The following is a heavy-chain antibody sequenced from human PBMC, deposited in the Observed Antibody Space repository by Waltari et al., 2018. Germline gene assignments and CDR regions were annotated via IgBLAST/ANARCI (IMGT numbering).Heavy chain of an antibody. D-gene: IGHD3-10*01. CDR1: GGTFTSDP. Sequence: QVQLGQSGAEAKKPGSSVRVSCRASGGTFTSDPINWVRQAPGKGLEWMGRIMPDNSETEYAVKFQGRIAVTADKSTGTVYMELSSLRSDDTAVYYCAGGDGGYYYHKMDVWGQGTTVTVSS. V-gene: IGHV1-69*02. J-gene: IGHJ6*02. CDR3: AGGDGGYYYHKMDV. CDR2: IMPDNSET.